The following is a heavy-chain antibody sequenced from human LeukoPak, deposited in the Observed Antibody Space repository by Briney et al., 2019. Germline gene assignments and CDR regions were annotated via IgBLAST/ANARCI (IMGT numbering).Heavy chain of an antibody. CDR1: GITFSRSS. Sequence: PGGSLRLSCVASGITFSRSSMNWVRQAPGKGLEWVSHIDSSSSNFYYAVSVKGRFPISRDNAKNSLFLPMSGLRLEDTAVYYCARDPSPAGYVDNSGQKYYFESWGQGTLVTVSS. CDR3: ARDPSPAGYVDNSGQKYYFES. CDR2: IDSSSSNF. D-gene: IGHD6-19*01. V-gene: IGHV3-48*04. J-gene: IGHJ4*01.